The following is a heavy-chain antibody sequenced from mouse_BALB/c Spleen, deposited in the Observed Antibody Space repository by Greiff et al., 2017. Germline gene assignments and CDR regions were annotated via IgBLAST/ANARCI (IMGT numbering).Heavy chain of an antibody. Sequence: QVQLQQPGAELVKPGTSVKLSCKASGYNFTSYWINWVKLRPGQGLEWIGDIYPGSGSTNYNEKFKSKATLTVDTSSSTAYMQLSSLASEDSALYYCARYGNYGYYAMDYWGQGTSVTVSS. CDR1: GYNFTSYW. J-gene: IGHJ4*01. V-gene: IGHV1-55*01. D-gene: IGHD2-1*01. CDR2: IYPGSGST. CDR3: ARYGNYGYYAMDY.